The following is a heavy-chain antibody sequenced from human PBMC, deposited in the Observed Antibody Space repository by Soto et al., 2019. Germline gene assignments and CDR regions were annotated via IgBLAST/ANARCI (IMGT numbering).Heavy chain of an antibody. CDR1: GFTFSSYAM. Sequence: VQLLESGGGLVQPGGSLRLSCAASGFTFSSYAMSWVRQAPGKGLEWIGEIYHSGSTNYNPSLKSRVTISVDKSKNQFSLKLSSVTAADTAVYYCARAYYDSRGTLDYWGQGTLVTVSS. J-gene: IGHJ4*02. CDR2: IYHSGST. CDR3: ARAYYDSRGTLDY. D-gene: IGHD3-22*01. V-gene: IGHV4-4*02.